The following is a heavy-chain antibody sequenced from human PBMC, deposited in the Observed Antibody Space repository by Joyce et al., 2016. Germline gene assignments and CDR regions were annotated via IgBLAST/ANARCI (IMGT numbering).Heavy chain of an antibody. V-gene: IGHV5-51*01. D-gene: IGHD3-16*01. J-gene: IGHJ6*03. Sequence: EVQLVQSGAEVKKPGQSLKISCKASGYSFTNHWIGWVRQMPGKGLEWMRAIYPYDSDTRYSPSSRGQVTLSVDKAISTAYLQWSSLKAPDTALYYCVRQGDFHYLDVWGKGTTVTVSS. CDR3: VRQGDFHYLDV. CDR2: IYPYDSDT. CDR1: GYSFTNHW.